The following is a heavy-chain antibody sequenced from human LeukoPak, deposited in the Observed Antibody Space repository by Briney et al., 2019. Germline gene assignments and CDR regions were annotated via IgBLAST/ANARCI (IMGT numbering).Heavy chain of an antibody. D-gene: IGHD3-22*01. CDR1: GFTFSSYG. Sequence: PGGPLRLSCAASGFTFSSYGMHWVRQAPGKGLEWVAVISYDGSNKYYADSVKGRFTISRDNSKNTLYLQMNSLRAEDTAVYYCAKGYYYDSSVTREAFDIWGQGTMVTVSS. CDR2: ISYDGSNK. CDR3: AKGYYYDSSVTREAFDI. V-gene: IGHV3-30*18. J-gene: IGHJ3*02.